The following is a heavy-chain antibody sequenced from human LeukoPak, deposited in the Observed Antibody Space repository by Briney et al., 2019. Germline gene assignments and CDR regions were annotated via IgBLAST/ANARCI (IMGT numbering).Heavy chain of an antibody. D-gene: IGHD1-7*01. J-gene: IGHJ4*02. CDR1: GFTFSSYG. V-gene: IGHV3-30*02. CDR2: IRYDGSNK. CDR3: AKDGELHPSFDY. Sequence: GGSLRLSCAASGFTFSSYGMHWVRQAPGKGLEWAAFIRYDGSNKYYADSVKGRFTISRDNSKNTLYLQMNSLRAEDAAVYYCAKDGELHPSFDYWGQGTLVTVSS.